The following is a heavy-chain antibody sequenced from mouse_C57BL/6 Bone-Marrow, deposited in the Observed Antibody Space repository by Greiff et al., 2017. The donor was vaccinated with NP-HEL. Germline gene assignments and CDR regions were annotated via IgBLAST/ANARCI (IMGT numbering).Heavy chain of an antibody. Sequence: VHVKQSGAELVRPGASVKLSCKASGYTFTDYYINWVKQRPGQGLEWIARIYPGSGNTYYNEKFKGKATLTAEKSSSTAYMQLSSLTSEDSAVYFCARSCYYGSSYEYFDVWGTGTTVTVSS. V-gene: IGHV1-76*01. J-gene: IGHJ1*03. CDR3: ARSCYYGSSYEYFDV. CDR1: GYTFTDYY. D-gene: IGHD1-1*01. CDR2: IYPGSGNT.